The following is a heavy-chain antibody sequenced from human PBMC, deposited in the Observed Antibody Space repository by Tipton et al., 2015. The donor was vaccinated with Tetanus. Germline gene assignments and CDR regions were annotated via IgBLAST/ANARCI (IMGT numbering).Heavy chain of an antibody. D-gene: IGHD6-19*01. J-gene: IGHJ2*01. Sequence: SLRLSCVASGLTFSGYSMGWVRQAPGKGLEWVSAISGSGAKTHYADSVKGRFAISRDNSKDTMYLQMNSLRAEDTAIYYCAKDLRGPEAGTWYFDLWGRGALVTVSS. V-gene: IGHV3-23*01. CDR1: GLTFSGYS. CDR2: ISGSGAKT. CDR3: AKDLRGPEAGTWYFDL.